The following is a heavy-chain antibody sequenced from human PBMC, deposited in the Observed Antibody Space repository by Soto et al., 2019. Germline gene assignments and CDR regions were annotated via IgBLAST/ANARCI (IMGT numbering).Heavy chain of an antibody. CDR3: ASSGYRAPNSFDF. D-gene: IGHD3-9*01. J-gene: IGHJ3*01. CDR2: IIPILGIA. CDR1: GGTFSSYT. V-gene: IGHV1-69*02. Sequence: SVKVSCKASGGTFSSYTISWVRQAPGQGLEWMGRIIPILGIANYAQKFQGRVTITADKSTSTAYTELSSLRSEDTAVYFCASSGYRAPNSFDFWGQGTMVTVSS.